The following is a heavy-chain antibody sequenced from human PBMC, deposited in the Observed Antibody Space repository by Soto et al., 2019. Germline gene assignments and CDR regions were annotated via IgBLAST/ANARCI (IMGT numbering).Heavy chain of an antibody. Sequence: QVQLVQSGAEVKKPGASVKVSCKASGYTFTSYEINWVRQATGQGLEWMGWMNPNSGNTGYAQKFQGRVTMTRNTPTGTAYMELSSLRSEDTAVYYCARRLETSDWFAAFVYWGQGTLVTVSS. CDR1: GYTFTSYE. J-gene: IGHJ4*02. D-gene: IGHD3-9*01. V-gene: IGHV1-8*01. CDR2: MNPNSGNT. CDR3: ARRLETSDWFAAFVY.